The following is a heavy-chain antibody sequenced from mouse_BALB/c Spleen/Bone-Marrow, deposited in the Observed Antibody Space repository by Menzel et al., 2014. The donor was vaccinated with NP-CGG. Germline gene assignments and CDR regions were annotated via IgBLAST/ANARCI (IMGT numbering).Heavy chain of an antibody. V-gene: IGHV3-2*02. D-gene: IGHD2-4*01. CDR2: ISYSGST. J-gene: IGHJ3*01. CDR3: ARSSSYDYDVGFAY. CDR1: GYSITRDYA. Sequence: VQLQQSGPGLVKPSQSLSLTCIVTGYSITRDYAWNWIRQFPGNKLEWMGYISYSGSTTYNLSLESRISITRDTSKNQFFLQSNSVTTEDTATYYCARSSSYDYDVGFAYWGQGTLVTVSA.